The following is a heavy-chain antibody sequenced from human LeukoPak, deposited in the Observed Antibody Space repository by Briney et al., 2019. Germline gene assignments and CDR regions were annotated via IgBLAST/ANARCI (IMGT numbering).Heavy chain of an antibody. CDR2: IRSNADNYAT. V-gene: IGHV3-73*01. J-gene: IGHJ6*03. CDR3: TRHKSGGITMIRGVRDYSYMDV. D-gene: IGHD3-10*01. Sequence: PGGSLRLSCAASGFTFSGSAMHWVRQASGKGLEWVGRIRSNADNYATVYAASVKGRFTISRDDSKNTAYLQMNSLKTEDTAVYYCTRHKSGGITMIRGVRDYSYMDVWGKGTTVTVSS. CDR1: GFTFSGSA.